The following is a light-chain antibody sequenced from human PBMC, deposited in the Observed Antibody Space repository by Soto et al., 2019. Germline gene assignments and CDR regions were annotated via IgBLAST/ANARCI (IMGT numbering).Light chain of an antibody. CDR1: QSVRSY. V-gene: IGKV3-20*01. CDR3: QQYGSSGT. Sequence: EILLTQSPATLSLSPGERATLSWRASQSVRSYLAWYKQKPGQAPRLLIYGASNRATGIPDRLSGSGSGTEFTLTISRLEPEDFAVYYCQQYGSSGTFGHGTKVDIK. J-gene: IGKJ1*01. CDR2: GAS.